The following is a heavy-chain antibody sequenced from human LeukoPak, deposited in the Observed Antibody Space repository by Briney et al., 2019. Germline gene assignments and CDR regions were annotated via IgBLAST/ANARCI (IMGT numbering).Heavy chain of an antibody. CDR3: ARGYSSNWNWFDS. J-gene: IGHJ5*01. V-gene: IGHV4-59*01. Sequence: PSETLSLTCTVSGGSINSYYWSWIRQPPGRGLEWIGYIYYSGSTNYNPSLKSRVTISLDTSKNQFSLRLTSVTAADTAVYYCARGYSSNWNWFDSWGQGTLVTVSS. D-gene: IGHD6-13*01. CDR2: IYYSGST. CDR1: GGSINSYY.